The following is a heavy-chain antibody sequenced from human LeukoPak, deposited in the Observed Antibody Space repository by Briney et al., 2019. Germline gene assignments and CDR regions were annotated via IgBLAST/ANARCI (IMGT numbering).Heavy chain of an antibody. Sequence: GGSLRLSCAASGFTFSSYAMHWVRQAPGKGLEYVSAISSNGGSTYYANSVKGRFTISRDNSENTLYLQMGSLRAEDMAVYYCARLGLARTADYWGQGTLVTVSS. V-gene: IGHV3-64*01. CDR3: ARLGLARTADY. CDR1: GFTFSSYA. D-gene: IGHD3-16*01. J-gene: IGHJ4*02. CDR2: ISSNGGST.